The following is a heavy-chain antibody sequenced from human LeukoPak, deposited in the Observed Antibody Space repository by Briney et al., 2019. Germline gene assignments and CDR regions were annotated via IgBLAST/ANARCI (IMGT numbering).Heavy chain of an antibody. D-gene: IGHD6-13*01. CDR3: ARDKGRAAAGSWFDP. V-gene: IGHV4-59*01. Sequence: PSETLSLTCTVSGGSLSSYYWSWIRQPPGKGLEWIGYIYYSGSTNYNPSLKSRVTISVDTSKNQFSLKLSSVTAADTAVYYCARDKGRAAAGSWFDPWGQGTLVTVSS. J-gene: IGHJ5*02. CDR2: IYYSGST. CDR1: GGSLSSYY.